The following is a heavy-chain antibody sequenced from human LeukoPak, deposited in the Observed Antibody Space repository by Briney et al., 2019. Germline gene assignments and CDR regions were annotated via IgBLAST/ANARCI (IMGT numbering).Heavy chain of an antibody. V-gene: IGHV3-7*01. D-gene: IGHD1-26*01. J-gene: IGHJ4*02. CDR3: ARVGSKWGLLATPSFDY. Sequence: GGSLRLSCAASGFTFSSYWMSWVRQAPGKGLEWVANIKQDGSEKYYVDSVKGRFTISRDNAKNSLYLQMNSLRAEDTAVYYCARVGSKWGLLATPSFDYWGQGTLVTVSS. CDR1: GFTFSSYW. CDR2: IKQDGSEK.